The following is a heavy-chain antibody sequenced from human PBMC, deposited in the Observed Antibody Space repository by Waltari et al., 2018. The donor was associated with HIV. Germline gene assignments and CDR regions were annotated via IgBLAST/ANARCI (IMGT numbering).Heavy chain of an antibody. J-gene: IGHJ4*02. CDR3: ARVVAARRRTIDY. CDR2: IYHSGST. V-gene: IGHV4-4*02. CDR1: GGSISSDNW. D-gene: IGHD6-6*01. Sequence: QVQLQESGPGLVKPSGTLSLTCAVSGGSISSDNWCSRVRQPPGKGLEWIGEIYHSGSTNYNPSLKSRVTISVDKSKNQFSLKLSSVTAADTAVYYCARVVAARRRTIDYWGQGTLVTVSS.